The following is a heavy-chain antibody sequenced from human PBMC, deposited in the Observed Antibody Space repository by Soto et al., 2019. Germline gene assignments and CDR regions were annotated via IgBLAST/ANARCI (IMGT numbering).Heavy chain of an antibody. CDR1: GYTFTSYG. J-gene: IGHJ3*02. D-gene: IGHD1-1*01. CDR2: ISAYNGNT. V-gene: IGHV1-18*01. CDR3: ASGAQLERHQGAAFDI. Sequence: QVQLVQSGAEVKKPGASVKVSCKASGYTFTSYGISWVRQAPGQGLEWMGWISAYNGNTNYAQKLQGRVTMTTDTYTSTAYMELRGLRSDDTAVYYCASGAQLERHQGAAFDIWGQGTMVTVSS.